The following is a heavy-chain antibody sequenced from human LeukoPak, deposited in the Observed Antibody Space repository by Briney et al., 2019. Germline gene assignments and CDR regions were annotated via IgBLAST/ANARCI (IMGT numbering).Heavy chain of an antibody. V-gene: IGHV1-2*02. CDR2: INPNSGGT. CDR1: GYTFTGYY. CDR3: ARDYGYYDSSGYSFDY. D-gene: IGHD3-22*01. Sequence: ASVKVSCKASGYTFTGYYMHWVRQAPGQGLEWMGWINPNSGGTNYAQKFQGRVTMTRDTSISTAYMELSRLRSDDTAVYYCARDYGYYDSSGYSFDYWGQGTLVTVSS. J-gene: IGHJ4*02.